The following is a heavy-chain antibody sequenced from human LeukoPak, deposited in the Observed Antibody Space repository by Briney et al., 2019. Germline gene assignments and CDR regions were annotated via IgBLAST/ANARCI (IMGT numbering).Heavy chain of an antibody. D-gene: IGHD3-9*01. V-gene: IGHV3-48*03. CDR3: ARERSYYDILTGYIDY. Sequence: GGSLRLSCAASGFTFSSYEMNWVRQAPGKGLEWVSYISSSGSTIYYADSVEGRFTISRDNAKNSLYLQMNSLRAEDTAVYYCARERSYYDILTGYIDYWGQGTLVTVSS. CDR2: ISSSGSTI. J-gene: IGHJ4*02. CDR1: GFTFSSYE.